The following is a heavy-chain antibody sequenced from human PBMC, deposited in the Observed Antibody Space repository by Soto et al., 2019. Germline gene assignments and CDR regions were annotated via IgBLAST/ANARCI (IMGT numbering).Heavy chain of an antibody. J-gene: IGHJ4*02. CDR2: ISAYNGNT. V-gene: IGHV1-18*01. CDR3: ARDTYYYDSSGYYARFDY. Sequence: ASVKVSCKASGYTFTSYGISWLRQSPGQGLEWMGWISAYNGNTNYAQKLQGRVTMTTDTSTSTAYMELRSLRSDDTAVYYCARDTYYYDSSGYYARFDYWGQGTLVTVSS. CDR1: GYTFTSYG. D-gene: IGHD3-22*01.